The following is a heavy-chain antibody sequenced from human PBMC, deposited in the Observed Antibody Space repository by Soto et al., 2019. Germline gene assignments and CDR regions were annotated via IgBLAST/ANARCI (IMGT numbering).Heavy chain of an antibody. CDR3: AKRLSYYFDS. Sequence: GGSLRLSCAASGLTFSNYSMSWVRQAPGKGLEWVSTITGDGVTTSYADSVKGRFTTSRGNSKNTLYLQMSGLRADDTAVYYCAKRLSYYFDSWGHGTLVTVSS. J-gene: IGHJ4*01. CDR1: GLTFSNYS. CDR2: ITGDGVTT. V-gene: IGHV3-23*01. D-gene: IGHD3-16*02.